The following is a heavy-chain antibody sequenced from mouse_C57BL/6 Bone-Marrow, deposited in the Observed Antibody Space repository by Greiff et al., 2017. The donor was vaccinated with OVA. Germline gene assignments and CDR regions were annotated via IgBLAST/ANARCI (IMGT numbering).Heavy chain of an antibody. D-gene: IGHD2-12*01. V-gene: IGHV1-19*01. CDR3: ARRIRRSYYYAMDY. Sequence: EVQLQQSGPVLVKPGASVKMSCKASGYTFTDYYMNWVKQSHGKSLEWIGVINPYNGGTSYNQKFKGKATLTVDKSSSTAYMELNSLTSEDSAVYYCARRIRRSYYYAMDYWGQGTSVTVSS. J-gene: IGHJ4*01. CDR1: GYTFTDYY. CDR2: INPYNGGT.